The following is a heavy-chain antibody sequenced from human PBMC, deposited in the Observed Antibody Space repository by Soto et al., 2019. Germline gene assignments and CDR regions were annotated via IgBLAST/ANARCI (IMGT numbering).Heavy chain of an antibody. J-gene: IGHJ5*02. V-gene: IGHV4-59*01. Sequence: SETLSLTCSVSGDSISSGYWTWIRQPPGRGLEWIGYMYYSGSFNYNPSLESRVIISVDTSKNQFSLRLSSVTAADTAVYYRARAYYDTVGFGLDPWGQGALVTVS. D-gene: IGHD3-22*01. CDR1: GDSISSGY. CDR2: MYYSGSF. CDR3: ARAYYDTVGFGLDP.